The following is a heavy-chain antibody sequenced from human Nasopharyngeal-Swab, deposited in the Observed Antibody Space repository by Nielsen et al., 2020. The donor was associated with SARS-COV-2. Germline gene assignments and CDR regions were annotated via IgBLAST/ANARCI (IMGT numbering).Heavy chain of an antibody. D-gene: IGHD3-22*01. CDR3: TTFYDSSGYYLRAFDI. CDR1: GFTFSNAW. CDR2: IKSKTDGGTT. J-gene: IGHJ3*02. V-gene: IGHV3-15*01. Sequence: GESLKISCAASGFTFSNAWMSWVRQAPGKGLGWVGRIKSKTDGGTTDYAAPVKGRFTISRDDSKNTLYLQMNSLKTEDTAVYYCTTFYDSSGYYLRAFDIWGQGTMVTVSS.